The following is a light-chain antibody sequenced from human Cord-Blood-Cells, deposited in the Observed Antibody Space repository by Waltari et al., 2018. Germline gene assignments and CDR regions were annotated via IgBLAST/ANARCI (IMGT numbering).Light chain of an antibody. Sequence: EIVLTQSPATLSLSPGERATLSCRASQSFSSYLAWYQQKPGQSLRLLIYDASNRATGIPARFSGSGSGTDFTLTISSLEPEDFAVYYCQQRETFGQGTKLEIK. CDR1: QSFSSY. J-gene: IGKJ2*01. V-gene: IGKV3-11*01. CDR2: DAS. CDR3: QQRET.